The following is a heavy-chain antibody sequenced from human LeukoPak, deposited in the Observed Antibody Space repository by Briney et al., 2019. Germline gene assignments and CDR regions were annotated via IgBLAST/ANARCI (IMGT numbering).Heavy chain of an antibody. J-gene: IGHJ3*02. D-gene: IGHD1-14*01. V-gene: IGHV4-34*01. CDR2: VYYSGST. Sequence: KTSETLSLTCAVYGGSFSGYYWSWIRQPPGKGLEWIGSVYYSGSTYYNPSLKSRVTISVDTSKNQFSLKLSSVTAADTAVYYCARRNKTPRGAFDIWGQGTMVTVSS. CDR1: GGSFSGYY. CDR3: ARRNKTPRGAFDI.